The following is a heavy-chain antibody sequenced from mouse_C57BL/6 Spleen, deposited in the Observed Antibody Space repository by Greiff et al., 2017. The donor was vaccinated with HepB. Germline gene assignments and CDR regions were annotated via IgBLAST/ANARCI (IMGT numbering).Heavy chain of an antibody. CDR1: GYTFTSYW. Sequence: QVQLQHPGAELVKPGASVKLSCKASGYTFTSYWMHWVKQRPGQGLEWIGMIHPNSGSTNYNEKFKSKATLTVDKSSSTAYMQLSSLTSEDSAVYYGARGAYDGYYTSFAYWGQGTLVTVSA. CDR2: IHPNSGST. CDR3: ARGAYDGYYTSFAY. V-gene: IGHV1-64*01. J-gene: IGHJ3*01. D-gene: IGHD2-3*01.